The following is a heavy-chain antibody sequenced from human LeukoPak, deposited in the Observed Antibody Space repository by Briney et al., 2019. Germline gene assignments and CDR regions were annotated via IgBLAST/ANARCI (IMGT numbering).Heavy chain of an antibody. Sequence: PSETLSLTCAVSGGSISSGSWWGWIRQPPGKGLEWIGEIHHSGSTNYNPSLKSRVTLSVDKSKNQLSLRLTSVTAADTAVYYCARSGDYRFDYWGQGTLVTVSS. CDR1: GGSISSGSW. CDR3: ARSGDYRFDY. J-gene: IGHJ4*02. CDR2: IHHSGST. V-gene: IGHV4-4*02. D-gene: IGHD4-17*01.